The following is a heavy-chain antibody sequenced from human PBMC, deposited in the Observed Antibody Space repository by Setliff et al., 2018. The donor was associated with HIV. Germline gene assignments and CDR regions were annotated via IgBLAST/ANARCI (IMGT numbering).Heavy chain of an antibody. D-gene: IGHD6-13*01. J-gene: IGHJ6*03. V-gene: IGHV4-39*01. CDR2: IYYSEST. Sequence: SETLSLTCTVSGGSISSSSYYWGWIRQPPGKGLEWIGSIYYSESTYYNPSLKSRVTISVDTSKNQFSLKLSSVTAADTAVYYCACGAAADTDYYYYYYMDVWGKGTTVTVSS. CDR3: ACGAAADTDYYYYYYMDV. CDR1: GGSISSSSYY.